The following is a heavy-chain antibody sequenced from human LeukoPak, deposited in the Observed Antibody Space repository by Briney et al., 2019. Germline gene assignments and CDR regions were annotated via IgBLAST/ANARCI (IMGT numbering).Heavy chain of an antibody. CDR2: INPNSGGT. Sequence: ASVKVSCKASGYTFTGYYMHWVRQAPGQGLEWMGWINPNSGGTNYAQKFQGRVTMTRDTSISTAYMELSRLRSDDTAVYYCARGGRYCSSTSCYGSAVPNWFDPWGQGTLVTASS. CDR1: GYTFTGYY. J-gene: IGHJ5*02. V-gene: IGHV1-2*02. CDR3: ARGGRYCSSTSCYGSAVPNWFDP. D-gene: IGHD2-2*01.